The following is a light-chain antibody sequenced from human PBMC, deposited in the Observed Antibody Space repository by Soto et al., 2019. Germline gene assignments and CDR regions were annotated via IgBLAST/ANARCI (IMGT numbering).Light chain of an antibody. J-gene: IGKJ2*01. Sequence: EIVLVQSPGTLSLSPGERATLSCRASQNVSNNYLAWYQQKPGQAPRLLIYGASSRATGVPDRFSGSGTGTDFSLTITRLEPEDFAVYYCQQYGVSPLMFTFGQGTKVGVK. V-gene: IGKV3-20*01. CDR2: GAS. CDR3: QQYGVSPLMFT. CDR1: QNVSNNY.